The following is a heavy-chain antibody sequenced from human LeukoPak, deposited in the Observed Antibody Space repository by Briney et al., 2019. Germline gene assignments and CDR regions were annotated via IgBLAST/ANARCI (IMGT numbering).Heavy chain of an antibody. CDR2: ISSGGTT. V-gene: IGHV3-53*01. CDR1: GFTVSSNY. CDR3: ARDSSYYDSSALDAFDI. J-gene: IGHJ3*02. Sequence: GGSLRLSCAASGFTVSSNYMNWVRQAPGKGLEWVSVISSGGTTYHADSVKGRFTISRDNPKNTLYLQMNSLRAEDTAVYYCARDSSYYDSSALDAFDIWGQGTMVTVSS. D-gene: IGHD3-22*01.